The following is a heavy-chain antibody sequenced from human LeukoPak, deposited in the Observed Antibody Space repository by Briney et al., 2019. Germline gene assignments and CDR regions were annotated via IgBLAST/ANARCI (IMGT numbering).Heavy chain of an antibody. CDR2: IYSAGNT. J-gene: IGHJ4*02. CDR3: ARRTGAYTHPYDY. Sequence: GGSLRLSCTVSGCTVSSNSMSWVREAPGKGLEWVSFIYSAGNTHYSDSVKGRFTISIDNSKNTLYLQMNSLRAEDTAVYYCARRTGAYTHPYDYWGQGTLVTVSS. V-gene: IGHV3-53*01. CDR1: GCTVSSNS. D-gene: IGHD3-16*01.